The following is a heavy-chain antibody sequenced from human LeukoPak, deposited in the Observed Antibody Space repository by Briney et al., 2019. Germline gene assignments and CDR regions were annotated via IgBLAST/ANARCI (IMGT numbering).Heavy chain of an antibody. J-gene: IGHJ4*02. CDR1: GFTFSSYW. CDR2: INSDGSST. Sequence: GGSLRLSCAASGFTFSSYWMHWVRQAPGKGLVWVSRINSDGSSTSHADSVKGRFTISRDNAKNTLYPQMNSLRAEDTAVYYCARARGYSSGWQGFDYWGQGTLVTVSS. CDR3: ARARGYSSGWQGFDY. V-gene: IGHV3-74*01. D-gene: IGHD6-19*01.